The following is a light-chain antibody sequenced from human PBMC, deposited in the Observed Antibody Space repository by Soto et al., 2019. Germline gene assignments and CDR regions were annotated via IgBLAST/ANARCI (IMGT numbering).Light chain of an antibody. V-gene: IGKV1-8*01. CDR2: AAS. CDR3: QQYYSYPRT. CDR1: QGISSY. Sequence: AIRMTQSPSSFSASTGDRVTITCRASQGISSYLAWYQQKPGKAPKLLIYAASTLQSGVPSRFSGSGSGTDFTLTISCLQSEDFATYYCQQYYSYPRTFSQGTKVHIK. J-gene: IGKJ1*01.